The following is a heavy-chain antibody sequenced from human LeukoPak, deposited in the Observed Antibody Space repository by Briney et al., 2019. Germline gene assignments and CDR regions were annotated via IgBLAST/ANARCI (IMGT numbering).Heavy chain of an antibody. Sequence: SETLSLTCAVSGGSISSSNWWSWVRQPPGKGLEWIGKIYHSGSTNYNPSLKSRVTISVDRSKNQFSLKLSSVTAADTAVYYCAGSIAARQGYFQHWGQGTLVTVSS. CDR1: GGSISSSNW. V-gene: IGHV4-4*02. CDR3: AGSIAARQGYFQH. J-gene: IGHJ1*01. D-gene: IGHD6-6*01. CDR2: IYHSGST.